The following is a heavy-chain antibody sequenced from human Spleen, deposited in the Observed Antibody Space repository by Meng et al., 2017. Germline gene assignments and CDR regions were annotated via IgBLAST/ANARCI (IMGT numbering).Heavy chain of an antibody. CDR2: IYYSVGT. V-gene: IGHV4-31*03. Sequence: QGQLLEPGPGLVTPSQTLSLTCPVSGGSISSDVYYWNWIRQHPGKGLEWIGYIYYSVGTYYNPSLKSRVTISIDTSKNHFSLGLTSVTAADTAVYYCARGKGYSSGWTDWYFDLWGRGTLVTVSS. CDR1: GGSISSDVYY. D-gene: IGHD6-19*01. CDR3: ARGKGYSSGWTDWYFDL. J-gene: IGHJ2*01.